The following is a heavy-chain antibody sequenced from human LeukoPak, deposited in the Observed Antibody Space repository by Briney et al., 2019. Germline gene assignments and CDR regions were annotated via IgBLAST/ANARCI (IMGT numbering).Heavy chain of an antibody. V-gene: IGHV5-51*01. CDR3: ARRYSGSRYPKYEVFDY. CDR2: IFPGDSDT. D-gene: IGHD1-26*01. Sequence: KPGESLKISCKGSGYSFSSYWIAWVRQMPGKGLEWMGIIFPGDSDTRYSPSFQGQVTISADKSISTAYLQWSSLKASDTAMYYCARRYSGSRYPKYEVFDYWGQGTLVTVSS. CDR1: GYSFSSYW. J-gene: IGHJ4*02.